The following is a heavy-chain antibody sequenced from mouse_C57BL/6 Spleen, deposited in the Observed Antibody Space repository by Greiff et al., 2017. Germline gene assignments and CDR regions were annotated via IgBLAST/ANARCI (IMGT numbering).Heavy chain of an antibody. CDR1: GYTFTSYW. V-gene: IGHV1-64*01. D-gene: IGHD2-3*01. Sequence: QVQLKQPGAELVKPGASVKLSCKASGYTFTSYWMHWVKQRPGQGLEWIGMIHPNSGSTNYNEKFKSKATLTVDKSSSTAYMQLSSLTSEDSAVYYCARGGDCYYLYAMDYWGQGPSVPVSS. J-gene: IGHJ4*01. CDR2: IHPNSGST. CDR3: ARGGDCYYLYAMDY.